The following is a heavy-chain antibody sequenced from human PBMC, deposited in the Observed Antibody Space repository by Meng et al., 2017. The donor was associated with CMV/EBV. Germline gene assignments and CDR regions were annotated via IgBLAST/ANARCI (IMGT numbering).Heavy chain of an antibody. J-gene: IGHJ4*02. D-gene: IGHD2-15*01. CDR1: GYSFTSYW. CDR2: IYPGDSDT. CDR3: ARRYCSGGSCYSYFDY. V-gene: IGHV5-51*01. Sequence: KVSCKGSGYSFTSYWIGWVRQMPGKGLEWMGIIYPGDSDTRYSPSFQDQVTISADKSISTAYLQWSSLKASDTAMYYCARRYCSGGSCYSYFDYWGQGTLVTVSS.